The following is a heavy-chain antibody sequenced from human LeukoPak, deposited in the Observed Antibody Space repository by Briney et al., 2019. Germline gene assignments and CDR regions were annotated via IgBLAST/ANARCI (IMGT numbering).Heavy chain of an antibody. Sequence: KSSQTLSLTCTVSGGSISSGGYYWSWIRQHPGKGLEWIGYIYYSGTTNYNPSLKSRVTISVDTSKNQFSLKLSSVTAADTAVYYCARGVYIAAAQYAYWGQGTLVTVSS. CDR2: IYYSGTT. CDR1: GGSISSGGYY. CDR3: ARGVYIAAAQYAY. V-gene: IGHV4-61*08. J-gene: IGHJ4*02. D-gene: IGHD6-13*01.